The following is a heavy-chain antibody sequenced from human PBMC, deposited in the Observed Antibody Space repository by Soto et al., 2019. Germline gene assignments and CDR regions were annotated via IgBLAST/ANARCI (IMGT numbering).Heavy chain of an antibody. CDR3: ARDGRRCGVAHHGHYYGMDV. D-gene: IGHD3-3*01. J-gene: IGHJ6*02. Sequence: PSETLSLTCTVSGGSVSSGSYYWSWIRQPPGKGLEWIGYIYYSGSTNYNPSLKSRVTISVDTSKNQFSLKLSSVTAADTAVYYCARDGRRCGVAHHGHYYGMDVWGQGTTVTVSS. V-gene: IGHV4-61*01. CDR1: GGSVSSGSYY. CDR2: IYYSGST.